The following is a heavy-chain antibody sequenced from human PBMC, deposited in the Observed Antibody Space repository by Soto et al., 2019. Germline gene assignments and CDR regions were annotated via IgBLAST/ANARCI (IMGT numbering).Heavy chain of an antibody. Sequence: SGPTLVNPTQTLTLTCTFSGFSLSTSGVGVGWIRQPPGKALEWLAVIYWDDDKRFSPSLKSRLTITKDASRNQVVLTLTNMDPADTATYYCAHVYWAASGTRYYFDYWGQGTLVTVSS. CDR2: IYWDDDK. CDR1: GFSLSTSGVG. CDR3: AHVYWAASGTRYYFDY. D-gene: IGHD1-7*01. J-gene: IGHJ4*02. V-gene: IGHV2-5*02.